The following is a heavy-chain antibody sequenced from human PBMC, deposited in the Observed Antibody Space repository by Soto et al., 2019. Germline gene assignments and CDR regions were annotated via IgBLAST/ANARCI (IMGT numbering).Heavy chain of an antibody. J-gene: IGHJ5*02. V-gene: IGHV3-23*01. D-gene: IGHD1-26*01. Sequence: EVQFLESGGGLVQPGGSLRLSCAASGFTFNSCAMSWVRQAPGKGLEWVSTITGSYGGTYYADSVMGRFTISRNNSKNTLYLQMNSLRAEDTAVYYCPKREGINSGSHFSDPGGQETLVTVSS. CDR3: PKREGINSGSHFSDP. CDR1: GFTFNSCA. CDR2: ITGSYGGT.